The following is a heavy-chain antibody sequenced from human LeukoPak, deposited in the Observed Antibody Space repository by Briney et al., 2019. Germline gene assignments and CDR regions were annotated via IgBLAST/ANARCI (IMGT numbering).Heavy chain of an antibody. CDR1: GGSISSYY. CDR2: IYTSGST. J-gene: IGHJ4*02. V-gene: IGHV4-4*09. Sequence: SETLSLTCTVSGGSISSYYWSWIRQPPGKGLEWFGYIYTSGSTNYNPSLKSRVTISVDTSKNQFSLKLSSVTAADTAVYYCARHETAYFDYWGQGTLVTVSS. CDR3: ARHETAYFDY. D-gene: IGHD6-25*01.